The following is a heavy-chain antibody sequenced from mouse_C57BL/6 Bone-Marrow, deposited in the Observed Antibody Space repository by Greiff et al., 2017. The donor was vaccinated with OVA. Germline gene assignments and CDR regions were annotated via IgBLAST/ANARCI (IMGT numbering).Heavy chain of an antibody. Sequence: QVQLKQSGAELAKPGASVKLSCKASGYPFTSYWMHWVKQRPGQGLEWIGYINPSSGYTKYNQKFKDKAALTADKSSSTAYMQLSSLTYEDSAVYYCARWYYAMDYWGQGTSVTVSS. J-gene: IGHJ4*01. V-gene: IGHV1-7*01. CDR2: INPSSGYT. CDR3: ARWYYAMDY. CDR1: GYPFTSYW.